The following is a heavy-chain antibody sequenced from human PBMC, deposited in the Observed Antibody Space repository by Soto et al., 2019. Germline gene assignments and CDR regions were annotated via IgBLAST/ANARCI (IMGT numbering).Heavy chain of an antibody. Sequence: HPGGSLRLSCAASGFTFSSYWMHWVRQAPGKGLVWVSRINGDGSNTNYADSVKGRFTISRDNSKNTLYLQMNSLRAGDTAKYYWAKEGTSGLYYFDFRGPGILVTVSS. CDR1: GFTFSSYW. CDR2: INGDGSNT. J-gene: IGHJ4*02. V-gene: IGHV3-74*01. CDR3: AKEGTSGLYYFDF. D-gene: IGHD6-19*01.